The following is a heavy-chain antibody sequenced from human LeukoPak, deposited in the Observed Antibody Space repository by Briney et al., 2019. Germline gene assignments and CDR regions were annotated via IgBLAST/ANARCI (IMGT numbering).Heavy chain of an antibody. V-gene: IGHV3-23*01. CDR1: RFNFWLTG. Sequence: GGSLRLSCRVSRFNFWLTGMSWVRRAPGKGLEWVAAIGGGGSDTKYTDSVVGRFAISRDLSTNTLYLQMNSLRADDTALYFCAKDVFHWAFDIWGQGTMVTVSS. J-gene: IGHJ3*02. CDR2: IGGGGSDT. CDR3: AKDVFHWAFDI.